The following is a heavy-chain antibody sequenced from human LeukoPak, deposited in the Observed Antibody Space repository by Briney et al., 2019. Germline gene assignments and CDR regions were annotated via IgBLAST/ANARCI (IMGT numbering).Heavy chain of an antibody. CDR1: GYTFTGYY. J-gene: IGHJ1*01. Sequence: GASVKVSCKASGYTFTGYYMHWVRQAPGQGLEWMGWINPNSGGTNYAQKFQGRVTMTRDTSISTAYMELSRLRSDDTAVYYCASPENASPTYYDFWSGQHWGQGTLVTVSS. V-gene: IGHV1-2*02. CDR3: ASPENASPTYYDFWSGQH. D-gene: IGHD3-3*01. CDR2: INPNSGGT.